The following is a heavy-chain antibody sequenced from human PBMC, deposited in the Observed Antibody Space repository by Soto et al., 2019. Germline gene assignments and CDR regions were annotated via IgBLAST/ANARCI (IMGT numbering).Heavy chain of an antibody. CDR1: A. V-gene: IGHV3-23*01. CDR3: AKYTSGWDFDF. J-gene: IGHJ4*02. D-gene: IGHD6-19*01. Sequence: AMSWVRQTPVKGLEWVSSITGTGSGTYYSDSVEGRFTISRDNSKNTLFLHMNSLRAEDTAVYYCAKYTSGWDFDFWGQGTLVTVSS. CDR2: ITGTGSGT.